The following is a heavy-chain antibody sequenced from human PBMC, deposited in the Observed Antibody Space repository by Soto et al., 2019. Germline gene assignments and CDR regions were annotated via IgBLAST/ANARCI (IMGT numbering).Heavy chain of an antibody. CDR1: GGTFRSYA. J-gene: IGHJ6*02. CDR2: IIPIFGTA. D-gene: IGHD2-21*02. Sequence: SVKASCKSSGGTFRSYAISWVRQAPGQGLEWMGGIIPIFGTANYAQKFQGRVTITADESTSTAYMELSSLRSEDTAVYYCARPYCGGDCYSSYYYYGMDVWGQGTTVTVSS. V-gene: IGHV1-69*13. CDR3: ARPYCGGDCYSSYYYYGMDV.